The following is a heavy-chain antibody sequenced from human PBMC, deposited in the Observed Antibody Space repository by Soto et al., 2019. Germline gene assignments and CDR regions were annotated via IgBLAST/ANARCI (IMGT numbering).Heavy chain of an antibody. CDR1: GFTFSHYW. J-gene: IGHJ3*01. CDR2: IKKDGIET. V-gene: IGHV3-7*01. D-gene: IGHD1-26*01. CDR3: ARDLDIVGATGYYDAFDF. Sequence: GGSLRLSCAASGFTFSHYWMLWVRQAPGKGLEWVANIKKDGIETHYVDSVLGRFTISRDNAENSLYLQMNNLRAEDTAVYYCARDLDIVGATGYYDAFDFWGQGTLVTVSS.